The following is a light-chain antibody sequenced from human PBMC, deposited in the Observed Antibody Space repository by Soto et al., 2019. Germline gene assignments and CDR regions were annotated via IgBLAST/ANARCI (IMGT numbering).Light chain of an antibody. Sequence: TLSLSPGERATLSCRASQRITSYLAWYQQRPGQAPRLLMYDATNRASGVPARFSGSKSGTDFTLTISSLQPEDFAVYFCQQRSDWQYTFGQGTKVDIK. V-gene: IGKV3-11*01. CDR1: QRITSY. CDR3: QQRSDWQYT. CDR2: DAT. J-gene: IGKJ2*01.